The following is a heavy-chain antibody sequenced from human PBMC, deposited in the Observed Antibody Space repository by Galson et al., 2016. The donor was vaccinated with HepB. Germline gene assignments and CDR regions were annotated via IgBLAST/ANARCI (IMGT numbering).Heavy chain of an antibody. J-gene: IGHJ6*02. CDR1: GYSFTTYW. CDR2: IYPGDSDT. Sequence: QSGAEVKKPGESLKISCKGSGYSFTTYWIGWVRQMPGKGLEWMGIIYPGDSDTIYSPPFQGQVTISADKSISTAYLQWSSLGASDTAMYYCARPTYDFLTGFASKLSGMDVWGQGTTVTVSS. V-gene: IGHV5-51*01. D-gene: IGHD3-9*01. CDR3: ARPTYDFLTGFASKLSGMDV.